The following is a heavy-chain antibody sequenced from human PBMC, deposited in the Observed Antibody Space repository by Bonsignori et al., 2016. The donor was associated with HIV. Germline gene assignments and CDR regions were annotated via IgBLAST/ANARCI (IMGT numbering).Heavy chain of an antibody. V-gene: IGHV4-30-4*08. CDR3: AGEVDYYDSSPYYLIDH. CDR2: IYYNGNT. CDR1: GGSIRSGDYY. J-gene: IGHJ4*02. D-gene: IGHD3-22*01. Sequence: SETLSLTCTVSGGSIRSGDYYWSWIRRPPGKGLEWIGYIYYNGNTYYNPSLKSRVTISVDTSKNQISLKLSSVTAADTAVYYCAGEVDYYDSSPYYLIDHWGQGTLVTVSS.